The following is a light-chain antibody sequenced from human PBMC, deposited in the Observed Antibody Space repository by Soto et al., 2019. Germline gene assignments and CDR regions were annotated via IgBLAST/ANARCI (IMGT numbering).Light chain of an antibody. V-gene: IGLV2-14*01. Sequence: QSALTQPASVSGSPGQSITFSCTGTSNDVGGYNYVSWYQQHPGKAPKLMIYEVSYRPSGVSNRFSGSKSGNTASLTISGLQAEDEADYYCSSYTSSSTWVFGGGTKLTVL. CDR2: EVS. CDR3: SSYTSSSTWV. CDR1: SNDVGGYNY. J-gene: IGLJ3*02.